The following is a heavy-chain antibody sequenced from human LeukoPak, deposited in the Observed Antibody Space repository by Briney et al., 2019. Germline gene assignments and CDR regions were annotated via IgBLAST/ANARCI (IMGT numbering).Heavy chain of an antibody. CDR3: ARGHDGVVGWFAP. CDR2: VSYSGST. Sequence: SETLSLTCTVSGGSISNYYCIWIRQPPGKGLEWIGHVSYSGSTNYNPSLKSRVTISVDTSKNQFSLKVTSVTAADTAVYYCARGHDGVVGWFAPWGRGSLVTVSS. J-gene: IGHJ5*02. D-gene: IGHD2-15*01. CDR1: GGSISNYY. V-gene: IGHV4-59*01.